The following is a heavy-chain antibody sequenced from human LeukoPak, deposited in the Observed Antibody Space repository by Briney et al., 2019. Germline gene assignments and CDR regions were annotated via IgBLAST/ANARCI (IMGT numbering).Heavy chain of an antibody. CDR1: AFPFSSYS. CDR2: ISSSGSYI. Sequence: GGSLRLSCAASAFPFSSYSVNWVRQAPGKGLEWVSSISSSGSYIYYADSVKGRFTISRDNAKNSLHLQMNSLRAEDTAVYYCARGSGVQVWSSLDDWGLGTLVTVSS. D-gene: IGHD5-18*01. CDR3: ARGSGVQVWSSLDD. V-gene: IGHV3-21*01. J-gene: IGHJ4*02.